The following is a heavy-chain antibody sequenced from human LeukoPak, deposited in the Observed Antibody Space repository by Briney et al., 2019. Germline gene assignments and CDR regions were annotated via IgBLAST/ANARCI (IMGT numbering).Heavy chain of an antibody. V-gene: IGHV4-30-2*01. CDR3: ARGSGSYLGFEGWFDP. D-gene: IGHD3-10*01. CDR2: IHHSGST. Sequence: PSETLSLTCAVYGCSISSGGYSWSCIRQPPGKGLEWNGYIHHSGSTYYNPSLKSRVTISVDRSKYQFSLKLSSVTAADTAVYYCARGSGSYLGFEGWFDPWGQGTLVTVSS. CDR1: GCSISSGGYS. J-gene: IGHJ5*02.